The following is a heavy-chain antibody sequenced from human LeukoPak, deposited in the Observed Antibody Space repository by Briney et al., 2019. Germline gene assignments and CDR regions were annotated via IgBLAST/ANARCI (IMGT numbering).Heavy chain of an antibody. CDR3: AKRDGSSFGFSDY. D-gene: IGHD5-18*01. J-gene: IGHJ4*02. CDR1: EFTFSNYA. V-gene: IGHV3-23*01. Sequence: QPGGSLRLSCVASEFTFSNYAMNWVRQAPGKGLEWVSAISGSGGSTYYADSVKGRFTISRDNSKNTLYLQMNSLRAEDTAVYYCAKRDGSSFGFSDYWGQGTLVTVFS. CDR2: ISGSGGST.